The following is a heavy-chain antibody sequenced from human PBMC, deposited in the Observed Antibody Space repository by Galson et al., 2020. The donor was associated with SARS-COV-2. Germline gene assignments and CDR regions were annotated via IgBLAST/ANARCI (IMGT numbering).Heavy chain of an antibody. CDR3: ARDSGYGEYLFDY. Sequence: SETLSLTCTVSGGSISSGSYYWSWIRQPAGKGLEWIGRIYTSGSTNYNPSLKSRVTISLDTSKNQCSLKLSSVTAADTAVYYCARDSGYGEYLFDYWGQRTLVTVSS. CDR1: GGSISSGSYY. D-gene: IGHD4-17*01. J-gene: IGHJ4*02. V-gene: IGHV4-61*02. CDR2: IYTSGST.